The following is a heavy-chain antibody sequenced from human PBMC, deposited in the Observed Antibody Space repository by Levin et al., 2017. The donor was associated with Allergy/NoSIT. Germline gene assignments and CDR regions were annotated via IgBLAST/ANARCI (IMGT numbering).Heavy chain of an antibody. J-gene: IGHJ6*02. Sequence: GESLKISCAASESTFRSYWMHWVRQAPGNGLVWVSRINSDGSATTYADSVKGRFTISRDNAKNTLYLQMNGLRAEDTAVYYCARVRSQRYGMDVWGQGTTVTVSS. CDR3: ARVRSQRYGMDV. CDR2: INSDGSAT. CDR1: ESTFRSYW. D-gene: IGHD1-1*01. V-gene: IGHV3-74*01.